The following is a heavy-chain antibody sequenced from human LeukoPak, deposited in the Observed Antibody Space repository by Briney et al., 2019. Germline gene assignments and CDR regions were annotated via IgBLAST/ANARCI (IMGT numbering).Heavy chain of an antibody. Sequence: GGSLRLSCAASGFTFSSYAMSWVRQAPGKGPEWVSALSASGGSTYYADSVRGRFTISRDNSKNTLYLQMNSLRAGDTAVYYCARTHLSVTREFDSWGQGTLVTVSS. CDR2: LSASGGST. CDR1: GFTFSSYA. J-gene: IGHJ5*01. V-gene: IGHV3-23*01. D-gene: IGHD4-17*01. CDR3: ARTHLSVTREFDS.